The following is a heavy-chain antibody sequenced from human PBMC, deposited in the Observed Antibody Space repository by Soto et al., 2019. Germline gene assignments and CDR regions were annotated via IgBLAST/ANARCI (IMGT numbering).Heavy chain of an antibody. Sequence: HGESLKISCAASGYRFTSSWITWVRHIPGKGLEWMATIDPTNSNINYNPSFRGHVTLSVDKSASTAYLEWISLRASDTAIYYCARLRGVGGGGDYWGQGTLVTVSS. CDR2: IDPTNSNI. V-gene: IGHV5-10-1*01. CDR3: ARLRGVGGGGDY. D-gene: IGHD3-10*01. CDR1: GYRFTSSW. J-gene: IGHJ4*03.